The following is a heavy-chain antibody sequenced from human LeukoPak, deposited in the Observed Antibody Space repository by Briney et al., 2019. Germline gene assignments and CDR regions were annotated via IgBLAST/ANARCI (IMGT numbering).Heavy chain of an antibody. D-gene: IGHD3-10*01. CDR1: GFTFSSYS. V-gene: IGHV3-30*03. J-gene: IGHJ4*02. CDR3: ARAMYNYGSGSYYKKVPDY. CDR2: ISYDGSNK. Sequence: PGGSLRLSCAASGFTFSSYSMNWVRQAPGKGLEWVAVISYDGSNKYYADSVKGRFTISRDNSKNTLYLQMNSLRAEDTAVYYCARAMYNYGSGSYYKKVPDYWGQGTLVTVSS.